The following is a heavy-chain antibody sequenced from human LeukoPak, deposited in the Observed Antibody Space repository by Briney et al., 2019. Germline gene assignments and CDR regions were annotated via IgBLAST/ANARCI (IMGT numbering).Heavy chain of an antibody. CDR1: GGTFSSYA. J-gene: IGHJ4*02. Sequence: SVKVSCKASGGTFSSYAISWVRQAPGQGLEWMGRIIPIFGTANYAQKFQGRVTITTGGSTSTAYMELSSLRSEDTAVYYCAREGSISLSFDYWGQGTLVTVSS. D-gene: IGHD3-3*02. V-gene: IGHV1-69*05. CDR3: AREGSISLSFDY. CDR2: IIPIFGTA.